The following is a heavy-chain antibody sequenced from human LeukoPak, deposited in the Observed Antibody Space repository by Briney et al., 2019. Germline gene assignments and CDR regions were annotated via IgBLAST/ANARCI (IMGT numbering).Heavy chain of an antibody. J-gene: IGHJ4*02. Sequence: ASVKVSCKTSGYTFTGYYMHWLRQAPGQGLEWMGWINPNSGGTNYAQKFQGRVTMTRDTSISTAYMEVSSLTSDDTAVYYYARDIRGGYSYSLIDYWGQGTLVTVSS. CDR3: ARDIRGGYSYSLIDY. CDR1: GYTFTGYY. D-gene: IGHD5-18*01. V-gene: IGHV1-2*02. CDR2: INPNSGGT.